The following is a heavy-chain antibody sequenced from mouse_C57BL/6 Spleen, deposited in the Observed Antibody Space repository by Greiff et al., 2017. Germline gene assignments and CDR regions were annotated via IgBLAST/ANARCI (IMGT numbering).Heavy chain of an antibody. D-gene: IGHD1-1*01. CDR2: IYPGNGDT. CDR1: GYNIKDDY. Sequence: EVQLQQSGAELVRPGASVKLSCTASGYNIKDDYMHWVKQRPEKGLEWIGWIYPGNGDTEYDEKFQGQAPITADTSSNTAYLPISSLTSEDTAVXYCTTKDCGSSFAYWGQGTLVTVSA. J-gene: IGHJ3*01. CDR3: TTKDCGSSFAY. V-gene: IGHV14-4*01.